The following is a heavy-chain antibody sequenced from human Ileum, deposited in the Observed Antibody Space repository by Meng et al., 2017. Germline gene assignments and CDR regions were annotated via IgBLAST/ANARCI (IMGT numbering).Heavy chain of an antibody. CDR1: SYTFTDYG. Sequence: QVQLVQSGAEVKKPGASVTVSCKASSYTFTDYGISWVRQAPGQRLQWLGWVSGYSGQSHYAQRVQDRVAMTTDTSTNTAYMELRSLRSDDTAVYYCAKDSVATATQFDSWGQGTLVTVSS. V-gene: IGHV1-18*01. CDR2: VSGYSGQS. D-gene: IGHD5-12*01. J-gene: IGHJ4*02. CDR3: AKDSVATATQFDS.